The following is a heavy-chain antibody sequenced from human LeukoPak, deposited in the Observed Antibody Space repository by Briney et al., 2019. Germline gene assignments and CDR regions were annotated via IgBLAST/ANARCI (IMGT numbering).Heavy chain of an antibody. CDR2: IYYSGST. Sequence: SETLSLTCTVSGGSISSHYWSWIRQPPGKGLEWIGYIYYSGSTNYYPSLESRVTISVDTSKNQFSLQLSSVTAADTAVYYCARASSYDFWSGYYTGLNWFDPWGQGTLVTVSS. V-gene: IGHV4-59*11. CDR1: GGSISSHY. J-gene: IGHJ5*02. D-gene: IGHD3-3*01. CDR3: ARASSYDFWSGYYTGLNWFDP.